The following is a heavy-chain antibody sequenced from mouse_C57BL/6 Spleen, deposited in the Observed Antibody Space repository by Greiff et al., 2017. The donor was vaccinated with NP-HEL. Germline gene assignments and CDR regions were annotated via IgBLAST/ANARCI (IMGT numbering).Heavy chain of an antibody. CDR3: ASSKYYYAMEY. CDR1: GFTFTDYY. V-gene: IGHV7-3*01. Sequence: EVQLEESGGGLVQPGGSLSLSCAASGFTFTDYYMSWVRQPPGKALEWLGFISHKANGYTTEYSSSVKGRFTISRDNSQSILYLKMKALRAEDGSTYYCASSKYYYAMEYWGQGTSVTVAS. J-gene: IGHJ4*01. CDR2: ISHKANGYTT.